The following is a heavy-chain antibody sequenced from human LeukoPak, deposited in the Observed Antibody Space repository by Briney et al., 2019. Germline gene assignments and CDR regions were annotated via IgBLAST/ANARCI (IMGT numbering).Heavy chain of an antibody. D-gene: IGHD3-22*01. CDR3: ATGEGYYDSSGYYPLYGMDV. Sequence: SVKVSCKASGGTFSRYAISWVRQAPGQGLEWMGGISPIFGTANYAQKFQGRVTITADESTSTAYMELSSLRSEDTAVYYCATGEGYYDSSGYYPLYGMDVWGQGTTVTVPS. CDR1: GGTFSRYA. CDR2: ISPIFGTA. V-gene: IGHV1-69*01. J-gene: IGHJ6*02.